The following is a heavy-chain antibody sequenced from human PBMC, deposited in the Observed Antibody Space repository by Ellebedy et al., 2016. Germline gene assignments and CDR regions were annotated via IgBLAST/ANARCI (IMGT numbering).Heavy chain of an antibody. Sequence: SETLSLTCTVSGYPISSNYYWGRIRQPPGKGLEWIGSIYHSGSTYYNPPLKSRVTISIDTSKNQFSLKLTSVTAADTAVYYCARGRGSYYSAFDIWGQGTMVTVSS. CDR1: GYPISSNYY. D-gene: IGHD1-26*01. J-gene: IGHJ3*02. V-gene: IGHV4-38-2*02. CDR2: IYHSGST. CDR3: ARGRGSYYSAFDI.